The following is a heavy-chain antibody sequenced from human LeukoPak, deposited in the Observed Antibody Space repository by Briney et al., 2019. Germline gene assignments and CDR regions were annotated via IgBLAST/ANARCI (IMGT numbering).Heavy chain of an antibody. V-gene: IGHV3-48*03. D-gene: IGHD3-10*01. CDR2: ISSSGSTI. J-gene: IGHJ4*02. CDR3: GRDSRGGGVDY. Sequence: GSLRLSCAASGFTFSSYEMNWVRQAPGKGLEWVSYISSSGSTIYYADSVKDRFTISRDNAKNSLYLQMNSLRAEDAAVYYFGRDSRGGGVDYWGQGTLVTVSS. CDR1: GFTFSSYE.